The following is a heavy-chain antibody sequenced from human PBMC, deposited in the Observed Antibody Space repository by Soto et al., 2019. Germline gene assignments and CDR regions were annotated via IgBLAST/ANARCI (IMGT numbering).Heavy chain of an antibody. Sequence: EVQLLESGGGLVQPGGSLRLSCAASGFTFSSYAMSWVRQAPGQGLEWVSAISGSGGSTYYAESVNGRFTIYRDNYKNTLYLQMNSLRAEDTAVYYCAKESGYDLHEALDYWGQGTLVTVSS. D-gene: IGHD5-12*01. J-gene: IGHJ4*02. CDR1: GFTFSSYA. CDR3: AKESGYDLHEALDY. CDR2: ISGSGGST. V-gene: IGHV3-23*01.